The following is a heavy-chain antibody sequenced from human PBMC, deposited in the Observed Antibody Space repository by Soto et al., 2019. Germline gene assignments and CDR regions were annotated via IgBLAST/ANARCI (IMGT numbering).Heavy chain of an antibody. D-gene: IGHD6-19*01. V-gene: IGHV3-21*01. CDR2: ISSSSSYI. CDR1: GSTFSSYG. CDR3: ARVKNIVVAGTRWFDP. Sequence: PXESLSLSCAASGSTFSSYGMVWVRQAPGKGLEWVSSISSSSSYIYYADSVKGRFTISRDNAKNSLYLQVSSLRAEDTALYFCARVKNIVVAGTRWFDPWGQGTLVTVSS. J-gene: IGHJ5*02.